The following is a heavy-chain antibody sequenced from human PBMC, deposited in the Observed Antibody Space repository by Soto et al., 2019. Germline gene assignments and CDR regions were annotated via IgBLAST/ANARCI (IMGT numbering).Heavy chain of an antibody. Sequence: GGSLRLSCAASDFVFYDYPIHWVRQAPGKGLGWVAVVSHDGTKEYYSDSVKGRFSISRDNSNNTAFLEMNSLRVEDTAIYYCAKDPVPQLLPSWWFDPWGQGTRVTVSS. V-gene: IGHV3-30-3*01. D-gene: IGHD2-2*01. J-gene: IGHJ5*02. CDR1: DFVFYDYP. CDR2: VSHDGTKE. CDR3: AKDPVPQLLPSWWFDP.